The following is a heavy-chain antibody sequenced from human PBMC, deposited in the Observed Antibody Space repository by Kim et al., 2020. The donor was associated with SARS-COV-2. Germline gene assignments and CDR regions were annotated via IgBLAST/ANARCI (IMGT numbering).Heavy chain of an antibody. J-gene: IGHJ4*02. Sequence: GGSLRLSCAASGFTFGNYGMIWVRQAPGKGLEWVSAISDSGGNTYYADSMKGRFTISRDNSKNTLYLQEKSLRAEDTAVYYCAKSPIPVGLLPGFWGQGTLVPVFS. CDR1: GFTFGNYG. D-gene: IGHD6-19*01. CDR3: AKSPIPVGLLPGF. V-gene: IGHV3-23*01. CDR2: ISDSGGNT.